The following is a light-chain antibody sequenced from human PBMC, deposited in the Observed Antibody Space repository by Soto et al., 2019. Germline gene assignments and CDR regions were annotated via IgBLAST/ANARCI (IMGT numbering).Light chain of an antibody. CDR2: KVS. J-gene: IGKJ1*01. CDR1: QSLLYSDGNTY. Sequence: DVVMTQSPLSLPVTLGQPASISCRSSQSLLYSDGNTYLNWFQQRPGQSPRRLIYKVSNRDSGVPDRFSGGGSGTDFTLKISRVEAEDVGVYYCMQPTHWPWTFGQGTKVDIK. CDR3: MQPTHWPWT. V-gene: IGKV2-30*01.